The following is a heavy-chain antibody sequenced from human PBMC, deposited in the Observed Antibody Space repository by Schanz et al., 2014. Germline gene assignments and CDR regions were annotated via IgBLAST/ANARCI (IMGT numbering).Heavy chain of an antibody. CDR1: GFTFADYY. CDR2: INSRSNFI. Sequence: QVQLLESGGGLFKPGGSLRLSCAGSGFTFADYYMTWIRQAPGKGLEWVSSINSRSNFIYYADSVKGRFTISRDNSQNTLYLQMNPLRTEDTAVYYCAKELNRRGGQTNFYYYYGMDVWGQGTTVTVSS. J-gene: IGHJ6*02. V-gene: IGHV3-11*06. D-gene: IGHD5-12*01. CDR3: AKELNRRGGQTNFYYYYGMDV.